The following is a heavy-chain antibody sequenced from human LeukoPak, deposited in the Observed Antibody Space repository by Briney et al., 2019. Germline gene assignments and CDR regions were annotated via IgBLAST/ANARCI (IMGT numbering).Heavy chain of an antibody. V-gene: IGHV3-9*01. J-gene: IGHJ4*02. CDR2: ISWNSGSI. CDR3: ARGAYYDILTGYDY. Sequence: GRSLRLSCAASGFTFDDYAMHWVRQAPGKGLEWVSGISWNSGSIGYADSVKGRFTISRDNAKNSLYLQMNSLRAEDTALYHCARGAYYDILTGYDYWGQGTLVTVSS. D-gene: IGHD3-9*01. CDR1: GFTFDDYA.